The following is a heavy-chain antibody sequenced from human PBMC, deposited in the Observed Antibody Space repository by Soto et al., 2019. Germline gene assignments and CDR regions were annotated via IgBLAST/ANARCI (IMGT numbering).Heavy chain of an antibody. CDR2: VYYSGSV. Sequence: QVHLQESGPGLVKPSETLSLTCNVSGVSLTGYHWNWIRQPPGKTLEWIGFVYYSGSVSYNPSRKGRASISVDRSKNQFSLRLTSVTAADTAVYYCARRLNLGSFDHWGQGTLVTVSS. J-gene: IGHJ5*02. CDR3: ARRLNLGSFDH. CDR1: GVSLTGYH. V-gene: IGHV4-59*01. D-gene: IGHD3-10*01.